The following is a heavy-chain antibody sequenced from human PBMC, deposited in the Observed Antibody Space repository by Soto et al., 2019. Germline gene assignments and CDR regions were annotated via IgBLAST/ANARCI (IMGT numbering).Heavy chain of an antibody. CDR1: GFTFSSYS. J-gene: IGHJ6*02. D-gene: IGHD2-2*01. CDR3: ARNYCSSTSCYDYYYYGMDV. V-gene: IGHV3-48*02. Sequence: GGSLRLSCAASGFTFSSYSMNWVRQAPGKGLEWVSYISSSSSTIYYADSVKGRFTISRDNAKNSLYLQMNSLRDEDTAVYYWARNYCSSTSCYDYYYYGMDVWGQGTTVTVSS. CDR2: ISSSSSTI.